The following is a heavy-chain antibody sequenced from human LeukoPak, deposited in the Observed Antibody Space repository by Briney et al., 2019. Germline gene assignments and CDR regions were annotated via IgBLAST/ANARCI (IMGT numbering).Heavy chain of an antibody. D-gene: IGHD2-8*01. Sequence: PGGSLRLSCAASGFTFSSYWMHWVRQAPGKGLVWVSRINSDASSTSYADSVKGRLTISRDNAKNTLYLQMNRLRAEDTAVYYCARVQGHPPNGLDVWGQGTMVTVSS. CDR3: ARVQGHPPNGLDV. J-gene: IGHJ3*01. V-gene: IGHV3-74*01. CDR2: INSDASST. CDR1: GFTFSSYW.